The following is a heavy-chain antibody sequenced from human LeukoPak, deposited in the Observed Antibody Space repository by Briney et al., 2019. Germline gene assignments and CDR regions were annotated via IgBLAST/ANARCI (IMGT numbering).Heavy chain of an antibody. CDR2: INTNTGNP. Sequence: ASVKVSCKASGYTFTSYAMNWVRQAPGQGLEWMGWINTNTGNPTYAQGFTGRFVFSLDTSVSTAYLQISSLKAEDTAVYYCARVSHIVGAKGDVYYYYYGMDVWGQGTTVTVSS. CDR1: GYTFTSYA. V-gene: IGHV7-4-1*02. J-gene: IGHJ6*02. CDR3: ARVSHIVGAKGDVYYYYYGMDV. D-gene: IGHD1-26*01.